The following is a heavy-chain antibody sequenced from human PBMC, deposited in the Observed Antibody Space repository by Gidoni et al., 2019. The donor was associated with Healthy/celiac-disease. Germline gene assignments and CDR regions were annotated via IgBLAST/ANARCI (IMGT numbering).Heavy chain of an antibody. CDR1: GWSFSGYY. CDR2: INHSGST. Sequence: QVQLQQWGAGLLKPSETLSLTGAVYGWSFSGYYWSWIRQPPGKGLEWIGEINHSGSTNYNPSLKSRVTISVDTSKNQFSLKLSSVTAADTAVYYCARRRLTPHDFWSGYYKGYFDYWGQGTLVTVSS. CDR3: ARRRLTPHDFWSGYYKGYFDY. D-gene: IGHD3-3*01. J-gene: IGHJ4*02. V-gene: IGHV4-34*01.